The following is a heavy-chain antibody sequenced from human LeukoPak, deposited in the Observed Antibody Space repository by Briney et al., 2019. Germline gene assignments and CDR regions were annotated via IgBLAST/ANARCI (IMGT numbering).Heavy chain of an antibody. CDR2: IYYTGTT. CDR3: ARDGAPGGLAYFDY. D-gene: IGHD3-16*01. Sequence: SETLSLTCTVSGGSFSIYYWNWIRQPPGKGLEWIGYIYYTGTTTYNPSLKSRVTISVDTSKKQFSLKLSSVTAADTAVYYCARDGAPGGLAYFDYWGQGTLVTVSS. CDR1: GGSFSIYY. J-gene: IGHJ4*02. V-gene: IGHV4-59*01.